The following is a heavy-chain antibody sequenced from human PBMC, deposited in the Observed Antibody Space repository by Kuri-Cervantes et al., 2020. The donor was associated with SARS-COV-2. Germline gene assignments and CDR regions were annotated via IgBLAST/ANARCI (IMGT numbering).Heavy chain of an antibody. V-gene: IGHV3-30*04. D-gene: IGHD3-10*01. CDR3: ARDKYYSSGSQLDY. Sequence: GGSLRLSCTGPGFSLSGYALHWVRQAPGKGLEWVAVISFDGSNKKYADSVKGRFTISRDNAKNSLYLQLNSLRAEDTAVYYCARDKYYSSGSQLDYWGQGTLVTVSS. CDR1: GFSLSGYA. J-gene: IGHJ4*02. CDR2: ISFDGSNK.